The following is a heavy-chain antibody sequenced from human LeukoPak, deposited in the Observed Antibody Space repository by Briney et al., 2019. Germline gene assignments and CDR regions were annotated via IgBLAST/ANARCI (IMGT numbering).Heavy chain of an antibody. CDR3: ARAGGSGSYYPDY. CDR1: GGTFSSYA. V-gene: IGHV1-69*13. D-gene: IGHD3-10*01. J-gene: IGHJ4*02. Sequence: ASVKVSCKASGGTFSSYAISWVRQAPGQGREWMGGIIPILGTANYAQKFQGRVTITADESTSTAYMELSSLRSEDTAVYYCARAGGSGSYYPDYWGQGTLVTVSS. CDR2: IIPILGTA.